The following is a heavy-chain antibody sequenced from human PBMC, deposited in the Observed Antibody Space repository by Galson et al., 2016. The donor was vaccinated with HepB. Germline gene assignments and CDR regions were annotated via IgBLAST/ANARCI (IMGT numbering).Heavy chain of an antibody. D-gene: IGHD6-19*01. V-gene: IGHV3-30-3*01. CDR1: GFPFSNYA. J-gene: IGHJ4*02. CDR2: ISYDGSTT. Sequence: SLRLSCAASGFPFSNYAMHWVRQAPGKGLEWVAVISYDGSTTYYADSVKGRFTISRDNSKNTLYLQMNSLRAEDTAVYYCARAIAVADPFDYWGQGTLVTVSS. CDR3: ARAIAVADPFDY.